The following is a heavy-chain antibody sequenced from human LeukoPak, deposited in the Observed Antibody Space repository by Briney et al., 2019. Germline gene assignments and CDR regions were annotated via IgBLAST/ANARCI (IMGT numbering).Heavy chain of an antibody. CDR2: INHSGGT. CDR3: ASERRYSSGRWDYYFDY. CDR1: GGSFSSYY. D-gene: IGHD6-19*01. Sequence: SETLSLTCAVYGGSFSSYYWGWIRQPPGKGLEWIGEINHSGGTNYNPSLKSRVTISVDAPKNQFSLRLSSVTAADTAVYYCASERRYSSGRWDYYFDYWGQGTLVTVSS. J-gene: IGHJ4*02. V-gene: IGHV4-34*01.